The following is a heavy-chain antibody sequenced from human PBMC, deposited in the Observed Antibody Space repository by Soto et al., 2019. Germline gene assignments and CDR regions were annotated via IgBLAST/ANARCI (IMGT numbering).Heavy chain of an antibody. Sequence: AASVKVSCKASPGTCNSYASSWVRQAPGQGIEWMGGIIPIFGTANYAQKFQGRVTITADESTSTAYMELSSLRSEDTAVYYCASLYIVLVPAARRVDYWGQRTLVTVSS. CDR1: PGTCNSYA. V-gene: IGHV1-69*13. J-gene: IGHJ4*02. D-gene: IGHD2-2*01. CDR3: ASLYIVLVPAARRVDY. CDR2: IIPIFGTA.